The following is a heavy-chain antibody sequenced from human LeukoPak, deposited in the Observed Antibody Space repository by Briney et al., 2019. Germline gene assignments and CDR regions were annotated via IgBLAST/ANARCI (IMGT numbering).Heavy chain of an antibody. Sequence: PGLSLRLSCAASGLTFSDYYMSWIRQAPGKGLEWGSYISSSGSTIYYADAVKGRVTISRDNAKNSLYLQMNSLRAEDTAVYYCARDGIAVAGHGPIDYWGQGTLVTVSS. D-gene: IGHD6-19*01. J-gene: IGHJ4*02. CDR3: ARDGIAVAGHGPIDY. CDR1: GLTFSDYY. CDR2: ISSSGSTI. V-gene: IGHV3-11*01.